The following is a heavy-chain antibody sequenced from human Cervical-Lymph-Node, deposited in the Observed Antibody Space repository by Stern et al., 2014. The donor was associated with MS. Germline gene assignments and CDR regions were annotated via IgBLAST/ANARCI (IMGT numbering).Heavy chain of an antibody. CDR3: ARDQQQLVINWFDP. J-gene: IGHJ5*02. D-gene: IGHD6-13*01. CDR2: INSDGSST. Sequence: EVQLVESGGGLVQPGGSLRLSCAASGFTFSSYWMHWVRQAPGKGLVWVSRINSDGSSTSYAASVKGRFTISRDNAKDTLYLQMNSLRAEDTAVYYCARDQQQLVINWFDPWGQGTLVTVSS. CDR1: GFTFSSYW. V-gene: IGHV3-74*01.